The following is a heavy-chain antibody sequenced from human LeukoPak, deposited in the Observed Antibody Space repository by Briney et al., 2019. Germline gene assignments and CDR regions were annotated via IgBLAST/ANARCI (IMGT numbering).Heavy chain of an antibody. J-gene: IGHJ4*02. Sequence: ASVKVSCKVSGYTLTELSMHWVRQAPGKGLEWMGGFDPEDGETIYAQKFQGRVTITTDESTSTAYMELSSLRSEDTAVYYCASTAQVWGVFGYWGQGTLVTVSS. D-gene: IGHD2-2*01. CDR2: FDPEDGET. V-gene: IGHV1-24*01. CDR3: ASTAQVWGVFGY. CDR1: GYTLTELS.